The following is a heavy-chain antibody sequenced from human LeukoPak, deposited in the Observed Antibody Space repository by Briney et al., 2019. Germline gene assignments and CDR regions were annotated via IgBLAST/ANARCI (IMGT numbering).Heavy chain of an antibody. CDR2: INSDGSST. Sequence: GGSLRLSCAASGFTFSSYWMSWVRQAPGKGLVWVSRINSDGSSTSYADSVKGRFTISRDNSKNTLYLQMNSLRAEDTAVYYCAKEGILGYCSGGSCYSYYYYYYMDVWGKGTTVTVSS. CDR1: GFTFSSYW. V-gene: IGHV3-74*01. D-gene: IGHD2-15*01. J-gene: IGHJ6*03. CDR3: AKEGILGYCSGGSCYSYYYYYYMDV.